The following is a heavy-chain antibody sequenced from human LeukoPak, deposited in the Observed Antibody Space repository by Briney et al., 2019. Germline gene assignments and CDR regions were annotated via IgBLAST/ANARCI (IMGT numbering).Heavy chain of an antibody. CDR3: ARTARLGYYYYYGMDV. J-gene: IGHJ6*02. CDR1: GDSVPSNSAA. D-gene: IGHD3-16*01. CDR2: TYYRSKWYN. V-gene: IGHV6-1*01. Sequence: SQTLSLTCAISGDSVPSNSAAWNWIRQSPSRGLEWLGRTYYRSKWYNDYAVSVKSRITINPDTSKNQFSLQLNSVTPEDTAVYYCARTARLGYYYYYGMDVWGQGTTVTVSS.